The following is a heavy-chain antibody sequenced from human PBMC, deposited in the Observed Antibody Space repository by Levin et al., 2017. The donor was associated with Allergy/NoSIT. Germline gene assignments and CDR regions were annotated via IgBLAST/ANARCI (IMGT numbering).Heavy chain of an antibody. J-gene: IGHJ6*03. CDR3: AREGSSTIFVPYYYYYMDV. CDR2: ISSSSSYI. Sequence: PGGSLRLSCAASGFTFSSYSMNWVRQAPGKGLEWVSSISSSSSYIYYADSVKGRFTISRDNAKNSLYLQMNSLRAEDTAVYYCAREGSSTIFVPYYYYYMDVWGKGTTVTVSS. CDR1: GFTFSSYS. V-gene: IGHV3-21*01. D-gene: IGHD2-2*01.